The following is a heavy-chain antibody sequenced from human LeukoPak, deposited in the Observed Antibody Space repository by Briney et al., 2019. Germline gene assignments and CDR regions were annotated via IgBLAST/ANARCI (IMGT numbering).Heavy chain of an antibody. CDR1: GVSISSGGYY. CDR3: ARERGWFDH. V-gene: IGHV4-31*01. J-gene: IGHJ5*02. CDR2: IYYSGST. Sequence: SETLSFTGTVSGVSISSGGYYWSWLRQHPGKGLEWIGYIYYSGSTYYNPSLKSLVTISVNTSKNQFSLKLSSVTAADTAVYYCARERGWFDHWGQGTLVTVSS.